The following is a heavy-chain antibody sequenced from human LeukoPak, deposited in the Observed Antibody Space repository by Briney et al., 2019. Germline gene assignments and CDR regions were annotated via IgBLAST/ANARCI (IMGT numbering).Heavy chain of an antibody. D-gene: IGHD2-2*01. CDR2: INHSGST. V-gene: IGHV4-34*01. Sequence: PGGSLRLSCAASGFTFSSYWMSWVRQPPGKGLEWIGEINHSGSTNYNPSLKSRVTISVDTSKNQFSLKLSSVTAADTAVYYCARGRCFGTSCAYFDYWGQGTLVTVSS. CDR1: GFTFSSYW. J-gene: IGHJ4*02. CDR3: ARGRCFGTSCAYFDY.